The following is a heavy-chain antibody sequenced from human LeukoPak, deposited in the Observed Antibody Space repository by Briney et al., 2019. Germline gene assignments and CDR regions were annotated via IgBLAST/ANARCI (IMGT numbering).Heavy chain of an antibody. CDR1: GYTFTGYY. V-gene: IGHV1-2*06. D-gene: IGHD3-22*01. CDR2: VNPNNGVP. CDR3: AREVGYSSSYYGRFDP. Sequence: ASVKVSCKASGYTFTGYYMHWVRQAPGQGLEWMGRVNPNNGVPNYAQKSQGRVTMTRDTAISTAYMELSSLRSDDTAVYFCAREVGYSSSYYGRFDPWGQGTLVTVSS. J-gene: IGHJ5*02.